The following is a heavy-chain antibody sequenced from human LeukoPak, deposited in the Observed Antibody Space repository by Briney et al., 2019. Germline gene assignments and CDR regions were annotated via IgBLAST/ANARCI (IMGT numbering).Heavy chain of an antibody. CDR1: GASMSGYY. D-gene: IGHD6-19*01. Sequence: SETLSLTCNVSGASMSGYYWSWIRQPPGKGLEWIGEINHSGSTNYNPSLKSRVTISVDTSKNQFSLKLSSVTAADTAVYYCASVAVAAIGNYWGQGTLVTVSS. V-gene: IGHV4-34*01. J-gene: IGHJ4*02. CDR3: ASVAVAAIGNY. CDR2: INHSGST.